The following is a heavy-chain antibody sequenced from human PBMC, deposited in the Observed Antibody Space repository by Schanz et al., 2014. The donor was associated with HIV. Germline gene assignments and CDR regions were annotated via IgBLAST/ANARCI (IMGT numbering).Heavy chain of an antibody. CDR2: IYYTGST. D-gene: IGHD6-13*01. Sequence: QVQLQESGPGLVKPSETLSLTCTVSGGSISSFYWGWIRQPPGRGLEWIGYIYYTGSTNYNPSLKSRVTISVDTSKNQFSLKLSSVTAADTAVYYCARVGRAAAGFIYYYGMDVWGQGTTVTVSS. CDR1: GGSISSFY. J-gene: IGHJ6*02. CDR3: ARVGRAAAGFIYYYGMDV. V-gene: IGHV4-59*01.